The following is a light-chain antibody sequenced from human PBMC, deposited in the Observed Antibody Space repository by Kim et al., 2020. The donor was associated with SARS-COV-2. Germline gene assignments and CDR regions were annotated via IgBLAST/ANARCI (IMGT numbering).Light chain of an antibody. CDR1: SSNIGTNT. V-gene: IGLV1-44*01. Sequence: GQRVTVSCSGSSSNIGTNTVNWYQQLPGTAPKLLIYSTDQRPSGVPDRFSGSKSGTSASLAISGLQPEDEADYYCATWDDSLDAYVFASGTKAPS. J-gene: IGLJ1*01. CDR3: ATWDDSLDAYV. CDR2: STD.